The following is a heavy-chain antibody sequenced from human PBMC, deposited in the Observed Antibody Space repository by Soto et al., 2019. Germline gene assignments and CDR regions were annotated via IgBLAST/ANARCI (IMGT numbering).Heavy chain of an antibody. CDR1: YH. CDR3: ARGASP. V-gene: IGHV1-8*01. J-gene: IGHJ5*02. CDR2: MSPSTGNT. Sequence: YHVNWVRKDTGQGFEWLGFMSPSTGNTGYAQKFQGRITLTRDTSIDTAYMDLTGLTPDDSAVYYCARGASPWGQGTLVTVSS.